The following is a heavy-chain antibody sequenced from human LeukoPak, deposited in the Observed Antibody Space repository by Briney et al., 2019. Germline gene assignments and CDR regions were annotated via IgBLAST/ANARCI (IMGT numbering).Heavy chain of an antibody. CDR1: GFIFNNYP. CDR2: ISGFGDRT. V-gene: IGHV3-23*01. Sequence: GGSLRLSCAASGFIFNNYPMTWVRQAPGKGPEWVSAISGFGDRTVYADFVKGRFTISRDNSKTTLYLQMNSLKAEGTAIYYCGKEPWEGSGYIHYWGQGILVTVSS. CDR3: GKEPWEGSGYIHY. D-gene: IGHD3-3*01. J-gene: IGHJ4*02.